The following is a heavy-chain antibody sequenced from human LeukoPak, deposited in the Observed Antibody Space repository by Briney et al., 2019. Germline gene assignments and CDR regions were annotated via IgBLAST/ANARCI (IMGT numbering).Heavy chain of an antibody. V-gene: IGHV3-23*02. J-gene: IGHJ4*02. CDR3: AKVSWESTKQDFDC. Sequence: AGSLRLSCTPSGFTFSSHAMSWVRQAPGKGLEWVSDISGNGAGTYYGDSVKGRFTISRDNNKNTFYLQMNSLRAEDTAVYYCAKVSWESTKQDFDCWGQGTLVTVSS. CDR2: ISGNGAGT. D-gene: IGHD5/OR15-5a*01. CDR1: GFTFSSHA.